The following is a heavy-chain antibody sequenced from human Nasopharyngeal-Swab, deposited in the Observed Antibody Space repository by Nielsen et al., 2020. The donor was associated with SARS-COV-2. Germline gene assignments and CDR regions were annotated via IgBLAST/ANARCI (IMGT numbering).Heavy chain of an antibody. CDR2: INTNTGNP. Sequence: WVRQAPGQGLEWMGWINTNTGNPTYAQGFTGHFVFSLDTSVSTAYLQISSLKAGDTAVYYCARVRCTRSSCFVDYWGQGTLVTVSS. V-gene: IGHV7-4-1*02. J-gene: IGHJ4*02. D-gene: IGHD2-2*01. CDR3: ARVRCTRSSCFVDY.